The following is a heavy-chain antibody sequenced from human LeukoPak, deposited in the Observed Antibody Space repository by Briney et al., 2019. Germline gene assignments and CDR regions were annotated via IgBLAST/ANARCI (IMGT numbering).Heavy chain of an antibody. CDR2: IYPGDSDT. CDR1: GYSFTIYR. J-gene: IGHJ5*02. D-gene: IGHD2-15*01. V-gene: IGHV5-51*01. Sequence: GESLKISCKASGYSFTIYRIGWVRQMPGKGLEWMGIIYPGDSDTRYSPSFQGQATISADKSISTAYLQWSSLKASDTAMYYCARRCCTGGSCSDLSFYNWFDPWGQGTLVTVSS. CDR3: ARRCCTGGSCSDLSFYNWFDP.